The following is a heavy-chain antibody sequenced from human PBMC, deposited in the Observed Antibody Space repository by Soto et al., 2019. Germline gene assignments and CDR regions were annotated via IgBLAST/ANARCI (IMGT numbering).Heavy chain of an antibody. CDR1: GVSVSSPSFY. CDR2: LYYLGSA. CDR3: TRQPNGGYNHQEFDH. Sequence: PSETRSLTCCVSGVSVSSPSFYWPWVRQSPGKGLEWIGSLYYLGSAYYSPSLKSRITISADSSRNQFSLKLASVTAADTGLYFCTRQPNGGYNHQEFDHWRQGALVT. D-gene: IGHD5-12*01. J-gene: IGHJ4*02. V-gene: IGHV4-39*01.